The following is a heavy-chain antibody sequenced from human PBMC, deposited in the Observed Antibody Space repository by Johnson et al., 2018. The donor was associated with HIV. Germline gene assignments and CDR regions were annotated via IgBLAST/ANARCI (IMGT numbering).Heavy chain of an antibody. Sequence: VQLVESGGGVVRPGGSLRLSCAASGFTFDDYGMSWVRQAPGKGLEWVSGINWNGGSTGYADSVKGRFTIPRDNAKNSLYLQMNSLRAEDTALYYCARGSDPFGGVIVNGAFDIWGQGTMVTVSS. CDR1: GFTFDDYG. CDR3: ARGSDPFGGVIVNGAFDI. CDR2: INWNGGST. V-gene: IGHV3-20*04. J-gene: IGHJ3*02. D-gene: IGHD3-16*02.